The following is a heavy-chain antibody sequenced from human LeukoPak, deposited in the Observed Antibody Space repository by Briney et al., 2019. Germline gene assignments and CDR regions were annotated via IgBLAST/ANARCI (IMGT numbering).Heavy chain of an antibody. CDR1: GFTFDDYA. CDR2: ISWNSGSI. J-gene: IGHJ4*02. CDR3: AKDLLRDYYDSSGRFDY. Sequence: PGGSLRLSCAASGFTFDDYAMHWVRQAPGKGLEWVSGISWNSGSIGYADSVKGRFTISRDNAKNSLYLQMSSLRAEDMALYYCAKDLLRDYYDSSGRFDYWGQGTLVTVSS. V-gene: IGHV3-9*03. D-gene: IGHD3-22*01.